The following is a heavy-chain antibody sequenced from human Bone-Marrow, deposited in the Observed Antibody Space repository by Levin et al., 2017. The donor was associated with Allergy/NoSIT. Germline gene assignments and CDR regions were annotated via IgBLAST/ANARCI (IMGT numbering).Heavy chain of an antibody. Sequence: KISCKASVGTLTSYGIDWVRQAPGQGLEWMGGIIPVFSTTTYAQKWQGRVTMTADGATDTAYMELSGLTSEDSAVYFCATSSGPNPFDFWGQGTLVTVSS. D-gene: IGHD3-22*01. J-gene: IGHJ4*02. CDR3: ATSSGPNPFDF. CDR2: IIPVFSTT. CDR1: VGTLTSYG. V-gene: IGHV1-69*01.